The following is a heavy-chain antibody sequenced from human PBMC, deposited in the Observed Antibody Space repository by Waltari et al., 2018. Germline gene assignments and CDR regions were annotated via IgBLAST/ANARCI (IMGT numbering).Heavy chain of an antibody. CDR1: GYTFTSYG. CDR2: ISGYNGNT. CDR3: GRVLGTIFGAVRPDEFDC. J-gene: IGHJ4*02. V-gene: IGHV1-18*04. Sequence: QVQLLQSGAEVKKPGASVKVSCKASGYTFTSYGISWVRQAPGQGLEWMGWISGYNGNTNYAQKFQGRVTMTTDTSTSSTFMELRSLRSDDTAVYYCGRVLGTIFGAVRPDEFDCWGQGTLVTVSS. D-gene: IGHD3-3*01.